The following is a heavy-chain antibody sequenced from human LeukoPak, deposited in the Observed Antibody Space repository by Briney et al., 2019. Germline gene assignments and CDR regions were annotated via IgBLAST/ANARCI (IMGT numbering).Heavy chain of an antibody. D-gene: IGHD1-20*01. CDR3: ARGITGTYNWFDP. J-gene: IGHJ5*02. CDR1: GGSISSYY. V-gene: IGHV4-59*01. CDR2: IYYSGST. Sequence: SETLSLTCTVSGGSISSYYWICIRQPPGKGLEWIGYIYYSGSTNYNPSLKSRVTISVDTSKNQFSLKLSSVTAADTAVYYCARGITGTYNWFDPWGQGTLVTVSS.